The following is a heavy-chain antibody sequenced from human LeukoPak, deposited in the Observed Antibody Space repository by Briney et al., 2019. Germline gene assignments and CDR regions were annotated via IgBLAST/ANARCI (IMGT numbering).Heavy chain of an antibody. CDR2: ISSSGSTI. CDR3: AKDIHYFQSDY. V-gene: IGHV3-11*01. D-gene: IGHD3-10*01. CDR1: GFTFSDYY. J-gene: IGHJ4*02. Sequence: GGSLRLSCAASGFTFSDYYMSWIRQAPGKGLEWVSYISSSGSTIYYADSVKGRFTISRDNAKNSLYLQMNSLRAEDTAVYYCAKDIHYFQSDYWGQGALVTVSS.